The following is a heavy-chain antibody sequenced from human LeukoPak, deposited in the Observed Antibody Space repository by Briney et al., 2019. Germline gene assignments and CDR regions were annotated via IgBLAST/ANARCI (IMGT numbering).Heavy chain of an antibody. D-gene: IGHD6-19*01. CDR1: GGSFSGYC. Sequence: SETLSLTSAVYGGSFSGYCWSWIRQPPGKGLEWIGEINHSGSTNYNPSLKSRVTISVDTSKNQFSLKLSSVTAADTAVYYCARAHRGGWSDYWGQGTLVTVSS. V-gene: IGHV4-34*01. CDR3: ARAHRGGWSDY. J-gene: IGHJ4*02. CDR2: INHSGST.